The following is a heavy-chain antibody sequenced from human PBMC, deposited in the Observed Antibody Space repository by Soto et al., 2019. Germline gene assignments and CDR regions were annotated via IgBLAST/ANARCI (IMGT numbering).Heavy chain of an antibody. CDR3: ARGCSAPACYYMDV. CDR2: IWNDGNNK. D-gene: IGHD2-15*01. V-gene: IGHV3-33*01. J-gene: IGHJ6*03. Sequence: GGSLRLSCAAAGFALSSYCMHWVRPAPGKGLEWVAIIWNDGNNKFYADSVKGRFTISRDNSKNILSLQMNSLRAEDTAVYYCARGCSAPACYYMDVWGKGTTVTVSS. CDR1: GFALSSYC.